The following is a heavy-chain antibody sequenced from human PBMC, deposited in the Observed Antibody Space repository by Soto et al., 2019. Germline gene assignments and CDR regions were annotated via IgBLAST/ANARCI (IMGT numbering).Heavy chain of an antibody. Sequence: EVQLVESGGGLVKPGGSLRLSCAASGFTFSSYSMNWVRQAPGKGLEWVSSISSSSSYIYYADSVKGRFTISRDNAKNSLYLQMNSLRAEDTAVYYCARDHDYYDILTPLGGTYYYYYYGMDVWGQGTTVTVSS. CDR3: ARDHDYYDILTPLGGTYYYYYYGMDV. J-gene: IGHJ6*02. V-gene: IGHV3-21*01. CDR1: GFTFSSYS. D-gene: IGHD3-9*01. CDR2: ISSSSSYI.